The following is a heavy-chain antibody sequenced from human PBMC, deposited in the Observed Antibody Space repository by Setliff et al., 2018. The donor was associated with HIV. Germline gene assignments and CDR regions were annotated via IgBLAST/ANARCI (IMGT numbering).Heavy chain of an antibody. Sequence: SCTVSGGSINSYYWSWIRQPPGKGLEWIGYIYATGSTNYNPSLKGRVTISVDTSKNQFSLKLRSVTAADTAVYYCARVTITTVRGVGYFYYFYMDVWGKGTTVTVS. J-gene: IGHJ6*03. D-gene: IGHD3-10*01. V-gene: IGHV4-4*09. CDR1: GGSINSYY. CDR3: ARVTITTVRGVGYFYYFYMDV. CDR2: IYATGST.